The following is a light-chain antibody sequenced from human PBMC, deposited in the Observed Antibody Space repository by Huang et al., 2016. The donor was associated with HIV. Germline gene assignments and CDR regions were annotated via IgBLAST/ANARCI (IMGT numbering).Light chain of an antibody. CDR2: GAS. CDR3: QQYGGSPLFT. J-gene: IGKJ3*01. Sequence: EIVLTQSPDTLSLSPGERATLSCRASHSVSSHFLAWYQQKPGQSPRLLIYGASRRATGIPDRFSGSGSGTDFTLTITRLEPEDFAVYYCQQYGGSPLFTFGPGTKVDIK. CDR1: HSVSSHF. V-gene: IGKV3-20*01.